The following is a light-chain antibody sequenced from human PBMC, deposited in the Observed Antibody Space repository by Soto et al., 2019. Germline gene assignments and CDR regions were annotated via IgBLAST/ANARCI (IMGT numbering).Light chain of an antibody. Sequence: DIQMTQSPSSVSASVGDRVTITCRASQDISTWLAWYQQKPGEAPKLLISAASSLQTGVPSRFSGSGSATDFTLTISSLQPEDFATYFCQQANSFPPTFGQGTK. J-gene: IGKJ1*01. V-gene: IGKV1-12*01. CDR1: QDISTW. CDR3: QQANSFPPT. CDR2: AAS.